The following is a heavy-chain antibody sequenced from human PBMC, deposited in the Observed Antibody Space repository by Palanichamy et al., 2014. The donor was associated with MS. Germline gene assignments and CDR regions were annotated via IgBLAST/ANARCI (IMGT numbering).Heavy chain of an antibody. Sequence: VQLQESGPGLVKSSQTLSLTCTVSGGSISSGGYYWSWIRQHPGKGLEWIGYIYYSGSTYYNPSLKSRVTISIDTSKNQFSLKLSSVTAADTAVYYCARDSRTVTNWYFDLWGRGTLVTVSS. CDR3: ARDSRTVTNWYFDL. CDR1: GGSISSGGYY. CDR2: IYYSGST. D-gene: IGHD4-17*01. J-gene: IGHJ2*01. V-gene: IGHV4-31*03.